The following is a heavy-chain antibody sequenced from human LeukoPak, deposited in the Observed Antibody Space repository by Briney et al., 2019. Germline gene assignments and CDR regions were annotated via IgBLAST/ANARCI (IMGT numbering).Heavy chain of an antibody. CDR3: ARDSRASADC. CDR2: IDPKSGGT. Sequence: ASVKVSCKTSGYTFSGYYIHWVRQAPGQGLEWLGRIDPKSGGTSFAHNFQGRVTMTTDTSISTVYMDLSSLRSDDTAVYYCARDSRASADCWGQGTLVTVSS. D-gene: IGHD2-2*01. V-gene: IGHV1-2*06. CDR1: GYTFSGYY. J-gene: IGHJ4*02.